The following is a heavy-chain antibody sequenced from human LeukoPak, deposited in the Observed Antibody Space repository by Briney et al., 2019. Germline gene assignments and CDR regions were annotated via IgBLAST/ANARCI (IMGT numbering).Heavy chain of an antibody. J-gene: IGHJ4*02. CDR3: ARVGGKQQLTYFDY. CDR1: GGSISSSNW. CDR2: IYHSGST. Sequence: PSGTLSLTCAVSGGSISSSNWWSWVRPPPGKGLEWIGEIYHSGSTNYNPSLKSRVTISVDKSKNQFSLKLSSVTAADTAVYYCARVGGKQQLTYFDYWGQGTLVTVSS. V-gene: IGHV4-4*02. D-gene: IGHD6-13*01.